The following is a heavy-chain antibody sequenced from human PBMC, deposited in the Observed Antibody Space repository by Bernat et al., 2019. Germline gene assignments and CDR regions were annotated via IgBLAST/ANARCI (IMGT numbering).Heavy chain of an antibody. CDR3: ARGSITMVRGVIICYYYYGMDV. D-gene: IGHD3-10*01. Sequence: QVQLQQWGAGLLKPSETLSLTCAVYGGSFSGYYWSWIRQPPGKGLEWIGEINHSGSTNYNPSLKSRVTISVDTSKNQFSLKLSSVTAADTAVYYCARGSITMVRGVIICYYYYGMDVWGQGTTVTVSS. V-gene: IGHV4-34*01. CDR1: GGSFSGYY. CDR2: INHSGST. J-gene: IGHJ6*02.